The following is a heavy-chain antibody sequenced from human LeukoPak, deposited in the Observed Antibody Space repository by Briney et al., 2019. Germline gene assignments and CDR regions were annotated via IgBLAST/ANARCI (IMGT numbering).Heavy chain of an antibody. Sequence: GGSLRLSCAASGFTVSDSYMSWVRQAPGMGLEWVSVIYGAGAIYYADSVRGRFTISRDNSKNTLYLQMTSLRAEDTAFYYCATLLPASRHYFQYWGQGALVTVSS. CDR3: ATLLPASRHYFQY. CDR1: GFTVSDSY. V-gene: IGHV3-53*01. J-gene: IGHJ4*02. CDR2: IYGAGAI. D-gene: IGHD2-15*01.